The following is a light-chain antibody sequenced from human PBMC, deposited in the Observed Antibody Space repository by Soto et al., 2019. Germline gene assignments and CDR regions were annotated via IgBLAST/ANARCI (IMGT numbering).Light chain of an antibody. CDR3: QQSYSTPKT. Sequence: DIQMTQSPSSLSASVGDTVTITCRASQSIAIYLNWYQQKPGKAPKLLIYAASSLQSDVPSRFSGSGSGTDFTLTISSLQPEDFATYYCQQSYSTPKTFGQGTKVDIK. CDR2: AAS. CDR1: QSIAIY. J-gene: IGKJ1*01. V-gene: IGKV1-39*01.